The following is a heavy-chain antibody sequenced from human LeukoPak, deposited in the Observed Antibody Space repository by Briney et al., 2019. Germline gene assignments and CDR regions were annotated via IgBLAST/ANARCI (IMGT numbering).Heavy chain of an antibody. CDR2: INWDGEST. Sequence: PGGSLRLSCAVSGLTFDDYGMSWVRQAPGKGLEWVSGINWDGESTGYGDSVQGRFIISIDNAENALYLQMNGLRAEDTAVYYCARARRAGWYSLAYGGRGTRVTVSS. CDR3: ARARRAGWYSLAY. D-gene: IGHD6-19*01. CDR1: GLTFDDYG. J-gene: IGHJ4*02. V-gene: IGHV3-20*04.